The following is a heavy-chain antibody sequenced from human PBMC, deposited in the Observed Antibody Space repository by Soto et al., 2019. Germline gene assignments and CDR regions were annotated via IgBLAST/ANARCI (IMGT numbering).Heavy chain of an antibody. CDR3: SKPSGDRGVCICDYEL. J-gene: IGHJ2*01. CDR1: GFTLSASA. CDR2: IRGKANHYAT. V-gene: IGHV3-73*01. Sequence: GGSLRLSCAASGFTLSASAMHWVRQASGKGLEWIGRIRGKANHYATAYAASVKGRFIISRDESKNTTYLQMNSLENDDTAVYKCSKPSGDRGVCICDYELWGRGPLVTV. D-gene: IGHD2-8*01.